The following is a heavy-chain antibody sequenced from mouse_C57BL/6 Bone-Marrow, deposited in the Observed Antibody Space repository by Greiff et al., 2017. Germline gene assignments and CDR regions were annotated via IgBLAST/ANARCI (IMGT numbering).Heavy chain of an antibody. CDR2: INPSSGYT. CDR1: GYTFTSYW. CDR3: AREGYFDV. Sequence: QVQLQQSGAELAKPGASVKLSCKASGYTFTSYWMHWVKQRPGQGLEWIGYINPSSGYTKYNQKFKDKATLTAAKSSSTAYMQLSSLTYEDSAVYYWAREGYFDVWGTGTTVTVSS. J-gene: IGHJ1*03. V-gene: IGHV1-7*01.